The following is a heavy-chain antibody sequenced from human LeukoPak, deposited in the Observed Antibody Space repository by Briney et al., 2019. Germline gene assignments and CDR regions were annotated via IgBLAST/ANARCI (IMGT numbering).Heavy chain of an antibody. Sequence: PSEPLSLTCTVSGGSISIYYWSWIRQPPGKGLEWIGYIYYSGSTNYNPSLKSRVTISVDTSKNQFSLKLSSVPAADTAVYYCARVVYYYYGMDVWGQGTTVTVSS. CDR1: GGSISIYY. D-gene: IGHD2-15*01. V-gene: IGHV4-59*01. J-gene: IGHJ6*02. CDR3: ARVVYYYYGMDV. CDR2: IYYSGST.